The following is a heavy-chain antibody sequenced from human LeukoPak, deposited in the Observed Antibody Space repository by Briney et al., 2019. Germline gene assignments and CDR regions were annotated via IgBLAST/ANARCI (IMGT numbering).Heavy chain of an antibody. CDR3: ARSPIAAAGTAFDS. D-gene: IGHD6-13*01. J-gene: IGHJ4*02. Sequence: GGSLRLSCAASGFTFSTYSMNWVRQAPGKGLEWVSYISSSSSTIYYTDSVRGRFTISRDNAKNLLFLQMNSLRAEDTAVYYCARSPIAAAGTAFDSWGQGTLVTVSS. V-gene: IGHV3-48*01. CDR1: GFTFSTYS. CDR2: ISSSSSTI.